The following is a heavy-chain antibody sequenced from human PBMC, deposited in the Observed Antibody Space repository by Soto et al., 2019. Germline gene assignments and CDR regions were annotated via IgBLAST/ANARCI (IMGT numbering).Heavy chain of an antibody. Sequence: QVLLVQSGAEVKKPGSSVKISCKASGGSFGNSATNWVRQTPGQGLEWLGGFIPVYRTLNYAQKFQGSVTITAGDPAGIVDLTLPSLASNAPCAYHCATVVMWIVYFAGDTWGEVTRGTVAS. V-gene: IGHV1-69*01. J-gene: IGHJ4*02. CDR3: ATVVMWIVYFAGDT. CDR1: GGSFGNSA. CDR2: FIPVYRTL. D-gene: IGHD3-3*01.